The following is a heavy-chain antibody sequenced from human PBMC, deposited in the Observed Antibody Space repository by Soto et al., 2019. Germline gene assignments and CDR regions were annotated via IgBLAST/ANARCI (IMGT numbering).Heavy chain of an antibody. D-gene: IGHD3-10*01. CDR3: ARANGSGSYYNPYYYYGMDV. Sequence: SETLSLTCTVSGGSISSYYWSWIRQPPGKGLEWIGYIYYSGSTYYNPSLKSRVTISVDTSKNQFSLKLSSVTAADTAVYYWARANGSGSYYNPYYYYGMDVWGQGTPVTVSS. V-gene: IGHV4-59*06. CDR1: GGSISSYY. J-gene: IGHJ6*02. CDR2: IYYSGST.